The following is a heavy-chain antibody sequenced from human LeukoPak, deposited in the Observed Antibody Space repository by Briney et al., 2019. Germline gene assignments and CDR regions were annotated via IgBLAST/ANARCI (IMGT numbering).Heavy chain of an antibody. Sequence: GGSLRLSCAASGFTFSSYGMHWVRQAPGNGLEWVAFIRYDGSNKYYADSVKGRFTISRDNSKNTLYLQMNSLRAEDTAVYYCAKDPGYYDFWSGYYSSHPFDYWGQGTLVTVSS. V-gene: IGHV3-30*02. CDR2: IRYDGSNK. J-gene: IGHJ4*02. CDR1: GFTFSSYG. D-gene: IGHD3-3*01. CDR3: AKDPGYYDFWSGYYSSHPFDY.